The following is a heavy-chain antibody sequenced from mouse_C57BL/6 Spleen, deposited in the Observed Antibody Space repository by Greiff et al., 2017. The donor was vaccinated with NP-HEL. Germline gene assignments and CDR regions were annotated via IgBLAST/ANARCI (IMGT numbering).Heavy chain of an antibody. J-gene: IGHJ4*01. V-gene: IGHV1-69*01. CDR2: IDPSDSYT. Sequence: QVQLQQPGAELVMPGASVKLSCKASGYTFTSYWMHWVKQRPGQGLEWIGEIDPSDSYTNYNQKFKGKSTLTVDKSSSTAYMQLSSLTSEDSAVYYCARCYYGSSCAMDYWGQGTSVTVSS. CDR3: ARCYYGSSCAMDY. D-gene: IGHD1-1*01. CDR1: GYTFTSYW.